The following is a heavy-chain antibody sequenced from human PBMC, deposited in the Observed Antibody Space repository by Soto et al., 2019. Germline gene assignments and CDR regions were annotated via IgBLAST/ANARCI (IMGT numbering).Heavy chain of an antibody. D-gene: IGHD3-9*01. CDR1: GASISGSSYY. J-gene: IGHJ5*02. CDR3: VRHRFSDMWTGAVDP. CDR2: VDYGGIT. V-gene: IGHV4-39*01. Sequence: LQESGPGLLKPSETLSLPCSVSGASISGSSYYWGWLRQPPGKGLEWIGSVDYGGITYYNPSHTTRLSISVESSRTHFDSRLTSVTAADTALYSCVRHRFSDMWTGAVDPWGQGILVSVSS.